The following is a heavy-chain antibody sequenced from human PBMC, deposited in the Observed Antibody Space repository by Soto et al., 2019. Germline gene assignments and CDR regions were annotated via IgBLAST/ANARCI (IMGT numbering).Heavy chain of an antibody. CDR1: GYTFTGYY. Sequence: ASVKVSCKASGYTFTGYYMHWVRQAPGQGLEWMGWINPNSGGTNYAQKFQGWVTMTRDTSISTAYMELSRLRSDDTAVYYCARDAGYCSGGSCYEHNDAFDIWGQGTMVTVSS. V-gene: IGHV1-2*04. J-gene: IGHJ3*02. D-gene: IGHD2-15*01. CDR2: INPNSGGT. CDR3: ARDAGYCSGGSCYEHNDAFDI.